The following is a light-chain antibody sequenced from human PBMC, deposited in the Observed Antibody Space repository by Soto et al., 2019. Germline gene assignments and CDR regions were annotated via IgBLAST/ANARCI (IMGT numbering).Light chain of an antibody. CDR2: KAS. V-gene: IGKV1-5*03. CDR3: QQYDSSPLT. Sequence: DIQMTQSPSTLSASVGDRVSITCRASQSISTWLAWYQQKPGKAPKLLIYKASTLESGVQSRFSGSRSGTEFTLTISSLQTDDFATYYCQQYDSSPLTFGGGTKVDIK. CDR1: QSISTW. J-gene: IGKJ4*01.